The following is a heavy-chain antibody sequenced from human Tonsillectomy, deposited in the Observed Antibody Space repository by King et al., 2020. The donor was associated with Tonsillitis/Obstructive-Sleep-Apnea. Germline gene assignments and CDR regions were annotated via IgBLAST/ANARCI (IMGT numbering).Heavy chain of an antibody. CDR3: ARDPLQLSPEGGYFDY. CDR2: ISSSSSYT. V-gene: IGHV3-11*05. J-gene: IGHJ4*02. Sequence: VQLVESGGGLVKPGGSLRLSCAASGFTFSDYYMSWIRQAPGKGLEWVSYISSSSSYTNYADSVKGRFTISRDNAKNSLYLQMNSLRAEDTAVYYCARDPLQLSPEGGYFDYWGQGTLVTVSS. CDR1: GFTFSDYY. D-gene: IGHD2-2*01.